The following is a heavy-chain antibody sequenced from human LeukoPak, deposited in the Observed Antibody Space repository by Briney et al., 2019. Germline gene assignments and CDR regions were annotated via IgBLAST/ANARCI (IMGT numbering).Heavy chain of an antibody. D-gene: IGHD3-10*01. CDR2: IKQDGSEK. CDR3: ARRRAITMVQGFSFDY. J-gene: IGHJ4*02. V-gene: IGHV3-7*01. CDR1: GFTFSSYW. Sequence: GGSLRLSCAASGFTFSSYWMSWVRQAPGKGLEWVANIKQDGSEKYYVDSVKGRFTISRDNAKNSLYLQMNSLGAEDTAVYYCARRRAITMVQGFSFDYWGQGTLVTVSS.